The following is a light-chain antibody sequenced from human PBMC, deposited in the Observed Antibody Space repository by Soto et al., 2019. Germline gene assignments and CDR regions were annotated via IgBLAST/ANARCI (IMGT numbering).Light chain of an antibody. CDR1: QRLTFVSNNQSH. Sequence: IVMTQSPESLTVSLGGGATLNCWSRQRLTFVSNNQSHLAWYQQKTGQAPKLLLSWSSARESGVPDRFSGSGSGTHFTLTITNLQAEDVAIYYCQHYYATPWTFGPGTKVEI. J-gene: IGKJ1*01. V-gene: IGKV4-1*01. CDR3: QHYYATPWT. CDR2: WSS.